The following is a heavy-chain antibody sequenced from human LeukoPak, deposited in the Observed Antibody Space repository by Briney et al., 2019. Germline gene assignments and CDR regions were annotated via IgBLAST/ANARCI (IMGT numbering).Heavy chain of an antibody. D-gene: IGHD4-23*01. Sequence: RGSLRLSCAASGFTFSSYAMSWVRQAPGKGLEWVSAISGSGGSTYYADSVKGRFTISRDNSKNTLYLQMNSLRAEDAAVYYCAKDDFYGGLDYWGQGTLVTVSS. V-gene: IGHV3-23*01. CDR3: AKDDFYGGLDY. CDR1: GFTFSSYA. J-gene: IGHJ4*02. CDR2: ISGSGGST.